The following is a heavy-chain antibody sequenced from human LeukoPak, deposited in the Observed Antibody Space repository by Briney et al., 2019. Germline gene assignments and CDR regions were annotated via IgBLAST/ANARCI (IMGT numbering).Heavy chain of an antibody. CDR1: GYTFTGYY. CDR2: INPNSGGT. J-gene: IGHJ4*02. D-gene: IGHD3-10*01. CDR3: ARGGYYYDSGSYYNHFDY. V-gene: IGHV1-2*02. Sequence: ASVKVSCKASGYTFTGYYMHWVRQAPGQGLEWMGWINPNSGGTNYAQKFQGRVTMTSDTSTNTVYMEFSSLRSEDTAVYYCARGGYYYDSGSYYNHFDYWGQGTLVTVSS.